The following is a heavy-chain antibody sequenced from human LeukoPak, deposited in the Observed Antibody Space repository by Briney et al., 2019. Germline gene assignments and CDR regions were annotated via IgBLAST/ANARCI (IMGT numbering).Heavy chain of an antibody. CDR2: IYPDDPDT. D-gene: IGHD3-9*01. V-gene: IGHV5-51*01. CDR3: ARGLRYADYDTFDI. J-gene: IGHJ3*02. CDR1: GYSFTRYW. Sequence: GESLKISCKGSGYSFTRYWIGWVRQMPGKGLEWMGIIYPDDPDTRYSPSFQGQVTISADKSISTAYLQWSSLKASDTAMYYCARGLRYADYDTFDIWGQGTMVTVSS.